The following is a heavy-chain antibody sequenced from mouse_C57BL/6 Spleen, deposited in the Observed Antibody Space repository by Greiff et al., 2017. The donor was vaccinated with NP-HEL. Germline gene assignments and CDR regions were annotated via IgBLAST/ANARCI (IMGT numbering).Heavy chain of an antibody. J-gene: IGHJ3*01. CDR3: ARNGYSDWFAY. V-gene: IGHV2-2*01. CDR1: GFSLTSYG. D-gene: IGHD2-3*01. CDR2: IWSGGST. Sequence: QVHVKQSGPGLVQPSQSLSITCTVSGFSLTSYGVHWVRQSPGKGLEWLGVIWSGGSTDYNAAFISRLSISKDKSKSQVFFKMNSQQADDTAIYYCARNGYSDWFAYWGQGTLVTVSA.